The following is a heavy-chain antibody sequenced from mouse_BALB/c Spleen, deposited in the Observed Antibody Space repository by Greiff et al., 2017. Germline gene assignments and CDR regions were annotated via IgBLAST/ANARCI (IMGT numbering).Heavy chain of an antibody. J-gene: IGHJ3*01. CDR3: AREGDYDGAVFAY. CDR1: GYSFTGYY. D-gene: IGHD2-4*01. Sequence: EVQLHQSGPELVKPGASVKISCKASGYSFTGYYMHWVKQSHVKSLEWIGRINPYNGATSYNQNFKDKASLTVDKSSSTAYMELHSLTSEDSAVYYCAREGDYDGAVFAYWGQGTLVTVSA. V-gene: IGHV1-26*01. CDR2: INPYNGAT.